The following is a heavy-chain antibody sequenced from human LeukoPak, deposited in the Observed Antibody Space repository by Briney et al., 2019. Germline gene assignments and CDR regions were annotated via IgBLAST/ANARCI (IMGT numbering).Heavy chain of an antibody. CDR1: GYTFTGYY. CDR2: INPNSGGT. J-gene: IGHJ5*02. Sequence: ASVKVSCKVSGYTFTGYYMHWVRQAPGQGLEWMGWINPNSGGTNYAQKLQGRVTMTRDTSIITAYMELSRLRSDDTAVYYCASGEGIAAALSSWGQGTLVTVSS. V-gene: IGHV1-2*02. CDR3: ASGEGIAAALSS. D-gene: IGHD6-13*01.